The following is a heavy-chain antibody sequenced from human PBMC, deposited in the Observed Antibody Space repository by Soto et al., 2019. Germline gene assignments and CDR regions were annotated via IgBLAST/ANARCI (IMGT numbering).Heavy chain of an antibody. V-gene: IGHV3-33*01. CDR2: IWYDGSNK. J-gene: IGHJ4*02. CDR1: GFTFSSYG. Sequence: GGSLRLSCAASGFTFSSYGMHWVRQAPGKGLEWVAVIWYDGSNKYYADSVKGRFTISRDNSKNTLYLQMNSLRAEDTAVYYCARDRVMTTVTTSSPYFDYWGQGTLVTVSS. D-gene: IGHD4-17*01. CDR3: ARDRVMTTVTTSSPYFDY.